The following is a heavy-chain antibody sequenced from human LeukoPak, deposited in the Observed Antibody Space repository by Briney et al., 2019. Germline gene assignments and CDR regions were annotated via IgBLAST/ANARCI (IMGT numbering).Heavy chain of an antibody. J-gene: IGHJ5*02. CDR1: GGSISSYY. D-gene: IGHD2-2*01. Sequence: SETLSLTCTVSGGSISSYYWSWIRQPPGKGLEWIGYIYYSGSTNYNPSLKSRVTISVDTSKNQFSLKLSSVTAADTAVYYCARVVPALMPRVHWFDPWGQGPWSPSPQ. CDR3: ARVVPALMPRVHWFDP. V-gene: IGHV4-59*01. CDR2: IYYSGST.